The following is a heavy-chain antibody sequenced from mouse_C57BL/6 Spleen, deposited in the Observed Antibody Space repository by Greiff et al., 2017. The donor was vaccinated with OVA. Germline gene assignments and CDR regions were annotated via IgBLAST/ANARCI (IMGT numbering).Heavy chain of an antibody. V-gene: IGHV1-82*01. D-gene: IGHD1-1*01. CDR3: ARGGTTVPFAY. Sequence: QVQLQRSGPELVKPGASVTISCKASGYAFSSSWMNWVKQRPGKGLEWIGRIYPGDGDTNYNGKFKGKATLTADKSSSTAYMQLSSLTSEDSAVYFCARGGTTVPFAYWGQGTLVTVSA. J-gene: IGHJ3*01. CDR2: IYPGDGDT. CDR1: GYAFSSSW.